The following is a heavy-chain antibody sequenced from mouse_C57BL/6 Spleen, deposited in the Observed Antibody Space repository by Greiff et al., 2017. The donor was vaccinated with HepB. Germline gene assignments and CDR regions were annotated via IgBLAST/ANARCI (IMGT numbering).Heavy chain of an antibody. CDR2: IYIGNGYT. CDR3: ARLPFYYGSRGGYYFDY. J-gene: IGHJ2*01. D-gene: IGHD1-1*01. Sequence: EVQLQQSGAELVRPGSSVKMSCKTSGYTFTSYGINWVKQRPGQGLEWIGYIYIGNGYTEYNEKFKGKATLTSDTSSSTAYMQLSSLTSEDSAIYFCARLPFYYGSRGGYYFDYWGQGTTLTVSS. V-gene: IGHV1-58*01. CDR1: GYTFTSYG.